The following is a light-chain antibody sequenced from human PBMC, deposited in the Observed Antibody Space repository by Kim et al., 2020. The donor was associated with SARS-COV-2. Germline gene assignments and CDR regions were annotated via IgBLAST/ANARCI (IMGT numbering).Light chain of an antibody. V-gene: IGKV3-20*01. Sequence: EIVLTQSPGTLSLSAGERATLSCRASQRVGGNYVGWYLQKPGQAPRLLINATSNRAAGTPDRFSGSGSGTDFTLTISRVEPEDCAVYYCQQYGGSPTFGQGTKLEI. CDR1: QRVGGNY. CDR3: QQYGGSPT. J-gene: IGKJ2*01. CDR2: ATS.